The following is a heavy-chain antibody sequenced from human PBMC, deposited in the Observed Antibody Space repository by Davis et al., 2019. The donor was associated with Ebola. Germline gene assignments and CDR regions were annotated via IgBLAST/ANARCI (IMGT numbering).Heavy chain of an antibody. Sequence: MPSETLSLTCTVSGGSISSSSYYWGWIRQPPGKGLEWIGSIYYSGSTYYNPSLKSRVTISVDTSKNQFSLKLSSVTAADTAVYYCARGGVVGATILLSWGQGTLVTVSS. CDR1: GGSISSSSYY. CDR2: IYYSGST. CDR3: ARGGVVGATILLS. V-gene: IGHV4-39*07. D-gene: IGHD1-26*01. J-gene: IGHJ5*02.